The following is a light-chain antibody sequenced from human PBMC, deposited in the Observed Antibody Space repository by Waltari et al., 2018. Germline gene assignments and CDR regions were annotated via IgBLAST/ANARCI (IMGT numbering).Light chain of an antibody. J-gene: IGKJ2*01. Sequence: DIQMTQSPSTLSASVGDRVTITCRASQTLTRWWAWYQQKPGKAPKLLIYKASTLQSGVPSRFSGSDSGTQFALTITGLQSEDFATYYCQQYHSYPYTFGQGTKLEIK. CDR3: QQYHSYPYT. CDR2: KAS. V-gene: IGKV1-5*03. CDR1: QTLTRW.